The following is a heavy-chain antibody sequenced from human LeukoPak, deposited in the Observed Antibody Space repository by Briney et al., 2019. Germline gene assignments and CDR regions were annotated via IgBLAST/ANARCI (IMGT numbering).Heavy chain of an antibody. J-gene: IGHJ4*02. V-gene: IGHV1-69*05. CDR3: ATSIMITFRGVEYRDY. CDR1: GGTFSSYA. Sequence: SVKVSCKASGGTFSSYAISWVRQAPGQGLEWMGRIIPIFGTANYAQKFQGRVTITTDESTSTAYMELSSLRSEDTAVYYCATSIMITFRGVEYRDYWGQGTLVTVSS. D-gene: IGHD3-16*01. CDR2: IIPIFGTA.